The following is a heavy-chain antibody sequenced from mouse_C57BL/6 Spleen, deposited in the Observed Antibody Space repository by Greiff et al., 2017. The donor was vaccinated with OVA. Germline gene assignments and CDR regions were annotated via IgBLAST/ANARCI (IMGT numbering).Heavy chain of an antibody. V-gene: IGHV1-52*01. CDR1: GYTFTSYW. Sequence: HVQLKPPWAELVRPGSSVKLSCKASGYTFTSYWMHWVKQRPIQGLEWIGNIDPSDSETHYNQKFKDKATLTVDKSSSTAYMQLSSLTSEDSAVYYCATGTGYVDVWGTGTTVTVSS. J-gene: IGHJ1*03. D-gene: IGHD4-1*01. CDR2: IDPSDSET. CDR3: ATGTGYVDV.